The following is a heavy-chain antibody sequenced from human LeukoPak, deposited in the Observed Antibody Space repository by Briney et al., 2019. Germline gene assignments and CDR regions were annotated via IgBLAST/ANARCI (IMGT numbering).Heavy chain of an antibody. D-gene: IGHD5-18*01. J-gene: IGHJ6*03. Sequence: SETLSLTCTVSGDSISSSYYYWGWIRQPPGKGLEWIGSIYHGGNTYYNPSLKSRVTISVDTSKNQFSLKLSSVTAADTAVYYCARGSYGYGYYYYYMDVWGKGTTVTVSS. CDR2: IYHGGNT. CDR1: GDSISSSYYY. CDR3: ARGSYGYGYYYYYMDV. V-gene: IGHV4-39*01.